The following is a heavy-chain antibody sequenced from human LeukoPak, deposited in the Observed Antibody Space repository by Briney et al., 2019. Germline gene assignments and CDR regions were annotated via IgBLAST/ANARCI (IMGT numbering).Heavy chain of an antibody. D-gene: IGHD1-26*01. CDR1: GFTFSSYS. CDR3: ARDGRVDGAFDI. CDR2: ISSSSSYI. V-gene: IGHV3-21*01. J-gene: IGHJ3*02. Sequence: GGSLRLSCAASGFTFSSYSMNWVRQAPGKRLEWVSSISSSSSYIYYADSVKGRFTISRDNAKNSLYLQMNSLRAEDTAVYYCARDGRVDGAFDIWGQGTMVTVSS.